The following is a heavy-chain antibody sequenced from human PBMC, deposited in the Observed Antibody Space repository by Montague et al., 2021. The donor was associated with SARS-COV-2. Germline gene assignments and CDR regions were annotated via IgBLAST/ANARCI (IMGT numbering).Heavy chain of an antibody. CDR2: KYTTGST. J-gene: IGHJ4*02. D-gene: IGHD6-6*01. CDR1: GGSISSSSYY. Sequence: TLSLTCTVSGGSISSSSYYWGWIRQPAGTRLEWIGRKYTTGSTNYDPPLKSRVAISVDTSKNQFSLKLSSVTAADTAVYYCARAGEQLVRGRWYFDYWGQGILVTVSP. V-gene: IGHV4-61*02. CDR3: ARAGEQLVRGRWYFDY.